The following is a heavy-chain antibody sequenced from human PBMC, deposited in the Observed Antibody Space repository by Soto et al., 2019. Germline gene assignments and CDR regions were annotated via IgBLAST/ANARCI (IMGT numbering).Heavy chain of an antibody. V-gene: IGHV4-31*03. CDR2: IYYSGST. J-gene: IGHJ5*02. Sequence: PLPLTCTVCGGSISSGGYYCRWIRQHPGKGLEWIGYIYYSGSTYYNPSLKSRVTISVDTSKNQFSLKLSSVTAADTAVYYCATAIRYNWNTYNWFDPWGQGTLVT. D-gene: IGHD1-20*01. CDR1: GGSISSGGYY. CDR3: ATAIRYNWNTYNWFDP.